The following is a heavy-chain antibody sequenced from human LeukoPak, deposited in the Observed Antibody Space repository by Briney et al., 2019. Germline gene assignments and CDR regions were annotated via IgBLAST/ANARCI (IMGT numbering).Heavy chain of an antibody. J-gene: IGHJ4*02. V-gene: IGHV1-46*01. CDR2: INPSGGTT. CDR1: GYTFTNYY. D-gene: IGHD4/OR15-4a*01. CDR3: ARDRASMVAFVFDY. Sequence: ASVNVSCKASGYTFTNYYMHWVRQAPGQGLEWMGIINPSGGTTSYAQKFQGRVTMTRDTSTSTVYMELSSLRSEDTAVYYCARDRASMVAFVFDYWGQGALVTVSS.